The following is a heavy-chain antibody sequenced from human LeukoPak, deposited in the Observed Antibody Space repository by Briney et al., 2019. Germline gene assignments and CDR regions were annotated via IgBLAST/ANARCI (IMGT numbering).Heavy chain of an antibody. CDR2: INWNGAST. CDR1: DFSVGSNY. Sequence: GGSLRLSCAASDFSVGSNYMTWVRQAPGKGLEWVSGINWNGASTGYADSVRGRFTISRDNAKNCLYLQMNSLTADDTALYHCARADGSGSFYNPATYWGQGTLVTVSS. J-gene: IGHJ4*02. D-gene: IGHD3-10*01. CDR3: ARADGSGSFYNPATY. V-gene: IGHV3-20*01.